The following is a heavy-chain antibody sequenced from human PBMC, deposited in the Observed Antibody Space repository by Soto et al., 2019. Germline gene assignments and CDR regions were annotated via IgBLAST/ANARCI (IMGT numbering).Heavy chain of an antibody. V-gene: IGHV3-21*01. CDR2: ISSSSSYI. Sequence: GGSLRLSCAASGFTFSSYSMNWVRQAPGKGLEWVSSISSSSSYIYYADSVKGRFTISRDNAKNSLYLQMNSLRAEDTAVYYCARYKAVGGRTSYFDYWGQGTLVTVSS. CDR3: ARYKAVGGRTSYFDY. CDR1: GFTFSSYS. D-gene: IGHD2-15*01. J-gene: IGHJ4*02.